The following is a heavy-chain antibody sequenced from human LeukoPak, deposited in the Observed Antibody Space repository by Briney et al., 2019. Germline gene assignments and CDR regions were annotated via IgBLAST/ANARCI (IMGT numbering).Heavy chain of an antibody. V-gene: IGHV3-30*18. D-gene: IGHD4-17*01. CDR3: AKDLTTVTTIVRHYYYGMDV. CDR2: ISYDGSNK. J-gene: IGHJ6*02. Sequence: GRSLRLSCAASGLTFSSYGMHWVRQAPGKGLEGVAVISYDGSNKYYADSVKGRFTISRDNSKNTLYLQMNNLRAEDTAVYYWAKDLTTVTTIVRHYYYGMDVWGQGTTVTVSS. CDR1: GLTFSSYG.